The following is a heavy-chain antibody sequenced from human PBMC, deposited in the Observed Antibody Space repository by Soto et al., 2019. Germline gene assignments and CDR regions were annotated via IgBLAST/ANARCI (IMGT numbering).Heavy chain of an antibody. D-gene: IGHD4-4*01. Sequence: EVQLVQSGGGLVQPGGSLRLSCVGSGFTFTDFYMNWVRQAPGKGLEWVANIRPDGSETNYVESVKGRFTTSRDNAKNSLFLQMNCLRADDKAVYYCAGWGGHDYKYWGQGILVTVSS. CDR2: IRPDGSET. V-gene: IGHV3-7*03. J-gene: IGHJ4*02. CDR3: AGWGGHDYKY. CDR1: GFTFTDFY.